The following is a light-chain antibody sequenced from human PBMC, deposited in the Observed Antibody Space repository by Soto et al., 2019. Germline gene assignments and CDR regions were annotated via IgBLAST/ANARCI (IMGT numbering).Light chain of an antibody. J-gene: IGLJ3*02. CDR3: SSYTNSDTWV. Sequence: ALTQPASVSGSLGQSITISCTGTSSDIGGYDRVSWYQQHPRKAPKLIIYDVSFRPSGISIRFSGSKSGNTASLTISGLQAEDEGDYYCSSYTNSDTWVFGGGTKLTVL. CDR2: DVS. V-gene: IGLV2-14*03. CDR1: SSDIGGYDR.